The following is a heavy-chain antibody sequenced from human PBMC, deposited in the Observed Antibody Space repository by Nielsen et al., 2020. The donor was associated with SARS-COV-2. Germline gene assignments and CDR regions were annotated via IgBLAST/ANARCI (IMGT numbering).Heavy chain of an antibody. V-gene: IGHV3-23*01. J-gene: IGHJ6*02. D-gene: IGHD6-13*01. CDR3: AKSLYSSSWYRHYHYGLHV. CDR1: GFSFSDFA. CDR2: LSVATTDT. Sequence: GGSLRLSCTASGFSFSDFAMSWVRQAPGKGLEWVSSLSVATTDTYYADSVKGRFTISSDASKSTLYLQMNSLRAEDTALYYCAKSLYSSSWYRHYHYGLHVWGQGTTVSVSS.